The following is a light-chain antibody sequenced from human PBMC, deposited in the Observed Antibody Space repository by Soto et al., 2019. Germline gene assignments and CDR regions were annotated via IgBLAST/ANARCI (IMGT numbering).Light chain of an antibody. CDR3: QKYNSAPRT. CDR2: AAS. CDR1: QGISNY. Sequence: EIQMTQSPCALAGPLVYRFTIPFRASQGISNYLAWYQQKPGKVPKLLIYAASTLQSGVPSRFSGSGSGTDFTLTISSLQPEDVATYYCQKYNSAPRTFGQGTKVDI. J-gene: IGKJ1*01. V-gene: IGKV1-27*01.